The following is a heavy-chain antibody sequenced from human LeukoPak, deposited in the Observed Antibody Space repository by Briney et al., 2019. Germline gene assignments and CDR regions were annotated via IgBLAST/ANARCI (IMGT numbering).Heavy chain of an antibody. Sequence: GGSLRLSCAASGFTFEDYGMSWVRQVPGKGLEWVSDINWSRGSTGYADSVKGRFIISRDNLKNSVYLQMNSLRAEDTALYHCARVGSTGWYYMDVWGKGTTVTISS. CDR3: ARVGSTGWYYMDV. V-gene: IGHV3-20*01. CDR1: GFTFEDYG. J-gene: IGHJ6*03. CDR2: INWSRGST. D-gene: IGHD6-19*01.